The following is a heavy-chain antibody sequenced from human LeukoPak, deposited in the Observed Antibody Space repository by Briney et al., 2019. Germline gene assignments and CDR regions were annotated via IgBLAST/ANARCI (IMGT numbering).Heavy chain of an antibody. Sequence: GGSLRLSCAASGFTSSSYSMNWVRQAPGKGLEWVSAISGSGGRTYYADSVKGRFTISRDNSKNTLYLQMNSLRAEDTAVYYCAKVRAPRQYYFDYWGQGTLVTVSS. V-gene: IGHV3-23*01. CDR1: GFTSSSYS. CDR2: ISGSGGRT. J-gene: IGHJ4*02. D-gene: IGHD1-26*01. CDR3: AKVRAPRQYYFDY.